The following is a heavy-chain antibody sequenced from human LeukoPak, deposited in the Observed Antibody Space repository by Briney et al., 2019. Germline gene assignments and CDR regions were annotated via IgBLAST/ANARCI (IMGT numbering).Heavy chain of an antibody. J-gene: IGHJ4*02. V-gene: IGHV3-74*01. CDR1: RFTFSRYW. D-gene: IGHD2-2*01. CDR3: ARLRGYRSSNSCYPLGY. Sequence: GGSLRLSCAASRFTFSRYWMHWVRHAPGKGLGWVSRINSDGISTIYADSVKGRFTISRDNAKNTLYLQMNRLRAEDTSLYYCARLRGYRSSNSCYPLGYWGQGTLVTVSS. CDR2: INSDGIST.